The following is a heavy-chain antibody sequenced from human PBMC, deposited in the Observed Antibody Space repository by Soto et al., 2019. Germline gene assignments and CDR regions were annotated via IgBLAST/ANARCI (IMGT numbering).Heavy chain of an antibody. V-gene: IGHV1-46*01. D-gene: IGHD3-9*01. J-gene: IGHJ4*02. Sequence: ASVKVSCKASGYTFTSYYMHWVRQAPGQGLEWMGIINPSGGSTSYAQKFQGRVTMTRDTSTSTVYMELSSLRSEDTAVYYCARARSATREYYDILTCYQTPEVFDYWGQGTLVTVSS. CDR3: ARARSATREYYDILTCYQTPEVFDY. CDR2: INPSGGST. CDR1: GYTFTSYY.